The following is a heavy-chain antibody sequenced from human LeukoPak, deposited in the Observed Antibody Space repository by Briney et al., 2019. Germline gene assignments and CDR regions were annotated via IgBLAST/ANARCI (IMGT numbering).Heavy chain of an antibody. Sequence: SVSLTCNASGGSFSSYAISWVRQAPGQGLELMGGIIPIFGTANYAQKFQGRVTITADESTSTAYMELSSLRSEDTAVYYCASIGGGATPTFDYWGQGTLVTVSS. CDR1: GGSFSSYA. V-gene: IGHV1-69*13. D-gene: IGHD1-26*01. CDR3: ASIGGGATPTFDY. CDR2: IIPIFGTA. J-gene: IGHJ4*02.